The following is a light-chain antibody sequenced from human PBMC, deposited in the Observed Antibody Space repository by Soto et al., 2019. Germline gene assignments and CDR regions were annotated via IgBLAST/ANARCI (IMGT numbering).Light chain of an antibody. CDR3: QQYGSSPRT. J-gene: IGKJ2*01. CDR1: QSVSSSY. Sequence: EIVLTQSPGTLSLSPGERATLSCRASQSVSSSYLAWYQQKPGQAPRLLIYGASSRATGIPDRFSGSGSGTDFTLTIXXXXXXXXAVYYCQQYGSSPRTFGQGTKLEIK. CDR2: GAS. V-gene: IGKV3-20*01.